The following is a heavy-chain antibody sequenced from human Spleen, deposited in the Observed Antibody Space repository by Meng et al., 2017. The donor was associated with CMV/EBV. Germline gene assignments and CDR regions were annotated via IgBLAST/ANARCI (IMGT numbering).Heavy chain of an antibody. Sequence: GESLKISCAASGYTFKNFWMHWVRQTPGKGLVWVSRINGDGSDTNYADSVKGRFTVSRDSADNTLYLQMNSLRVEDTAVYYCARTVTVVPAAISPNYFDYWGQGTLVTVSS. CDR3: ARTVTVVPAAISPNYFDY. CDR2: INGDGSDT. V-gene: IGHV3-74*01. D-gene: IGHD2-2*01. CDR1: GYTFKNFW. J-gene: IGHJ4*02.